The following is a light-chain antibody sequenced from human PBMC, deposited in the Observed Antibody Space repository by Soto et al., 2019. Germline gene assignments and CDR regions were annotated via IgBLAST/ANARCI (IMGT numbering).Light chain of an antibody. Sequence: QMTQSPSTLSASVGDRVTITCRASQTISSWLAWYQHKPGKAPNLLIFGTSSLESGVPSRFSGRGSGTEFTLTISSLQPEDFPTYYCQQLNSYPLFGQGTRLEIK. J-gene: IGKJ5*01. V-gene: IGKV1-5*01. CDR1: QTISSW. CDR2: GTS. CDR3: QQLNSYPL.